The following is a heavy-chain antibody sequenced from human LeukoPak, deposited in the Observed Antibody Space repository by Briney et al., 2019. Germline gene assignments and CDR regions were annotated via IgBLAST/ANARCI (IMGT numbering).Heavy chain of an antibody. V-gene: IGHV1-69*13. CDR3: ARALVEGGSSLKDYYYYGMDV. CDR2: IIPIFGTA. J-gene: IGHJ6*02. D-gene: IGHD6-6*01. CDR1: GGTFSSYA. Sequence: SVKVSCKASGGTFSSYAISWVRQAPGQGLEWMGGIIPIFGTANYAQKFQGRVTITADESTSTAYMELSSLRSEDTAVYYCARALVEGGSSLKDYYYYGMDVWGQGTTVTVSS.